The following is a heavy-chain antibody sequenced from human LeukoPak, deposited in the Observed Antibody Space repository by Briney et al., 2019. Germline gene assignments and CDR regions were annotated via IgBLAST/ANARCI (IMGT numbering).Heavy chain of an antibody. V-gene: IGHV3-30*02. J-gene: IGHJ4*02. CDR1: GFTFSSYG. Sequence: GGSLRLSCAASGFTFSSYGMHWVRQAPGKGLEWVAFIRYDGSIKYYADSVKGRFTISRDNSKNTLYLQMNSLRAEDTAVYFCARDLSSGNPGGFDYWGQGTLVTVSS. CDR3: ARDLSSGNPGGFDY. CDR2: IRYDGSIK. D-gene: IGHD3-3*01.